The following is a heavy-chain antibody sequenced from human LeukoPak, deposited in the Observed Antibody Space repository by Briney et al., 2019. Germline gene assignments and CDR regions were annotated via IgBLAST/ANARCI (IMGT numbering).Heavy chain of an antibody. CDR3: ARGGRFGARRSVVVAATGIHGTSYSY. Sequence: PSETLSLTCAVYCGSFSGYYWSWIRQPPGKGLEWIGEINHSGSTNYNPSLKSRVTISVDTSKNQFSLKLSSVTAADTAVYYCARGGRFGARRSVVVAATGIHGTSYSYWGQGTLVTVSS. D-gene: IGHD2-15*01. CDR2: INHSGST. J-gene: IGHJ4*02. CDR1: CGSFSGYY. V-gene: IGHV4-34*01.